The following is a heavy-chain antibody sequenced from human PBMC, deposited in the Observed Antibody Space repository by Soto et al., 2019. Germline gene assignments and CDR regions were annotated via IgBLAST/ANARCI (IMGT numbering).Heavy chain of an antibody. V-gene: IGHV5-51*01. Sequence: GESLKISCKGSGYTFTNYWIGWVRQMPGKGLEWMGIIYPGDSDTKYNPSFQGQITISADKSITTTYLRWTSLKASDTAIYYCAASIFYYGMDVWGQGTTVTVSS. CDR2: IYPGDSDT. CDR3: AASIFYYGMDV. CDR1: GYTFTNYW. J-gene: IGHJ6*02.